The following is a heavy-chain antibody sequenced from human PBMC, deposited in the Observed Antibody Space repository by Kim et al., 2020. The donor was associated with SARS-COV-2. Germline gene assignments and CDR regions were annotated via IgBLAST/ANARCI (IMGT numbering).Heavy chain of an antibody. V-gene: IGHV1-18*01. CDR1: GYTFTSYG. CDR3: ARAWSVVPAAIWEARYYYGMDV. J-gene: IGHJ6*02. D-gene: IGHD2-2*01. Sequence: ASVKVSCKASGYTFTSYGISWVRQAPGQGLEWMGWISAYNGNTNYAQKLQGRVTMTTDTSTSTAYMELRSLRSDDTAVYYCARAWSVVPAAIWEARYYYGMDVWGQGTTVTVSS. CDR2: ISAYNGNT.